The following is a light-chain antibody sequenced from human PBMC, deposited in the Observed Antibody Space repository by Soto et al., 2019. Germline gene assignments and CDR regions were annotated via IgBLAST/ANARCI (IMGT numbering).Light chain of an antibody. J-gene: IGLJ2*01. CDR3: CSRL. Sequence: QSALTQPASVSGSPGQSITISCTGTSSDVGSYTLVSWYQQHPGEAPKLIIYEGSKRPSGVSNRFSGSQSGDTASLTISGLQAEDEADYYCCSRLFGGGTKLTVL. CDR2: EGS. V-gene: IGLV2-23*01. CDR1: SSDVGSYTL.